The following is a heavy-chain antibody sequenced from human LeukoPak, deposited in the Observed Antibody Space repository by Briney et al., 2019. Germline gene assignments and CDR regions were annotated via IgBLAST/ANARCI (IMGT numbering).Heavy chain of an antibody. J-gene: IGHJ5*02. D-gene: IGHD2-2*01. V-gene: IGHV1-24*01. CDR1: GYTLTELS. CDR2: FDPKDGET. Sequence: ASVKVSCKVSGYTLTELSMHWVRQAPGKGLEWMGSFDPKDGETIYAQKFQGRVTMTEDTSTDTAYMELSSLRSEDTAVYYCARVTRRGSMFDPWGQGTLVTVSS. CDR3: ARVTRRGSMFDP.